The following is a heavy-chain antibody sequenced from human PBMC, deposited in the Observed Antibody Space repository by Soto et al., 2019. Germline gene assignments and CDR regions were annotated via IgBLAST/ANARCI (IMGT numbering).Heavy chain of an antibody. Sequence: QVQLVESGGGLVKPGGSLRLSCAASGFTFSDYYMSWIRQAPGKGLEWVSYINSSSSYTNYADSVKGRFTISRDNAKNPLYLQLKSLRAEDTAVYYCARIITAAGGRRYFDLWGRGTLVTVSS. CDR1: GFTFSDYY. V-gene: IGHV3-11*05. CDR2: INSSSSYT. D-gene: IGHD6-13*01. J-gene: IGHJ2*01. CDR3: ARIITAAGGRRYFDL.